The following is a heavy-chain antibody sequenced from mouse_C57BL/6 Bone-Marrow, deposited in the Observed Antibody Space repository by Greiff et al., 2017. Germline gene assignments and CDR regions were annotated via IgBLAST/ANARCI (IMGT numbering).Heavy chain of an antibody. D-gene: IGHD4-1*01. CDR2: INPNNGGT. V-gene: IGHV1-26*01. CDR3: ASSTNWDYFDY. Sequence: EVQLQQSGPELVKPGASVKISCKASGYTFTDYYMNWVKQSHGKSLEWIGDINPNNGGTSYNQKFKGKATLTVDKSSSTAYMELRSLTSEDSAVYYCASSTNWDYFDYWGQGTTLTVSS. CDR1: GYTFTDYY. J-gene: IGHJ2*01.